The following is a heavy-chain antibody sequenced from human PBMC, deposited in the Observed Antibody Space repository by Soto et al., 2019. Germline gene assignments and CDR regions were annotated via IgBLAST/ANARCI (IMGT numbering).Heavy chain of an antibody. Sequence: SETLSLTCAVYGGSFSGYYWSWIRQPPGKGLEWIGEINPSGSTNYNPSLKSRVTISVDTSKNQFSLNLSSVTAADTAVYYCARGRPGRSSGWYNYWGQGILVTVSS. CDR1: GGSFSGYY. D-gene: IGHD6-19*01. V-gene: IGHV4-34*01. J-gene: IGHJ4*02. CDR2: INPSGST. CDR3: ARGRPGRSSGWYNY.